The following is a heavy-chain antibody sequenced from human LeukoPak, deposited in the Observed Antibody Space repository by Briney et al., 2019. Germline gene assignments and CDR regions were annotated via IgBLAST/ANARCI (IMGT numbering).Heavy chain of an antibody. V-gene: IGHV5-51*01. CDR2: IYPGDSDT. CDR1: GYSFTSYW. J-gene: IGHJ3*02. D-gene: IGHD6-13*01. Sequence: GESLKISCKGSGYSFTSYWIGWVRQMPGKGLEWMGIIYPGDSDTRYSPSFQGQVTISADKSIGTAYLQWSSLKASDTAMYYCGRRESIAAAGLFDAFDIWGQGTMVTVSS. CDR3: GRRESIAAAGLFDAFDI.